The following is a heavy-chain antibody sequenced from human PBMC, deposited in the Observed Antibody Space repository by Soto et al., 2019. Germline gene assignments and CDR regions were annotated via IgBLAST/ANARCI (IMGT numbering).Heavy chain of an antibody. CDR1: GGTFSSYT. V-gene: IGHV1-69*08. CDR2: IIPILGIA. Sequence: QVQLVQSGAEVKKPGSSVKVSCKASGGTFSSYTISWVRQAPGQGLEWMGRIIPILGIANYAQKFQGRVTITADKSTSTAYMELSSLRSEDTAVYYCARDKGFGESLAYYYYYGMDVWGQGTTVTVSS. CDR3: ARDKGFGESLAYYYYYGMDV. D-gene: IGHD3-10*01. J-gene: IGHJ6*02.